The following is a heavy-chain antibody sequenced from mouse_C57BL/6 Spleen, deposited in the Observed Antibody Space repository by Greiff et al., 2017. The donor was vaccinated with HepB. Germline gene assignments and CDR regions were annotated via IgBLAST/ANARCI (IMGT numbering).Heavy chain of an antibody. V-gene: IGHV1-64*01. Sequence: QVQLKQPGAELVKPGASVKLSCKASGYTFTSYWMHWVKQRPGQGLEWIGMIHPNSGSTNYNEKFKSKATLTVDKTSSTAYMQLSSLTSEDSAVYYCAKGDYYGRSSFAYWGQGTLVTVSA. J-gene: IGHJ3*01. CDR3: AKGDYYGRSSFAY. CDR2: IHPNSGST. D-gene: IGHD1-1*01. CDR1: GYTFTSYW.